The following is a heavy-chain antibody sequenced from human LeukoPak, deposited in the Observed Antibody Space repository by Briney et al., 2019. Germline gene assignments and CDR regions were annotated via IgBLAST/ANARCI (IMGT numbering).Heavy chain of an antibody. V-gene: IGHV4-39*07. CDR1: GGSISSSSYY. CDR3: VTGLYDSSGYFDY. CDR2: IYHSGST. D-gene: IGHD3-22*01. Sequence: SETLSLTCTVSGGSISSSSYYWGWLRQPPGKGLEWIGSIYHSGSTYYNPSLKSRVTISVDTSKNQFSLKLSSVTAADTAVYYCVTGLYDSSGYFDYWGQGTLVTASS. J-gene: IGHJ4*02.